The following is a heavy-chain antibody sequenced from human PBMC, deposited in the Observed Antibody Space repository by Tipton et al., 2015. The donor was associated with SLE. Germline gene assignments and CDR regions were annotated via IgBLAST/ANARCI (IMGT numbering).Heavy chain of an antibody. D-gene: IGHD3-16*02. CDR2: ISGRGTAT. J-gene: IGHJ5*02. CDR3: ANGDDSVWGSYRHPLS. V-gene: IGHV3-23*01. Sequence: SLRLSCAASRFTFSTYTMNWVRQAPGKGLEWVSTISGRGTATFYADSVKGRFTISRDDSKNTLYLQMNTLKVDDTAVYYCANGDDSVWGSYRHPLSWGQGTLVTVSS. CDR1: RFTFSTYT.